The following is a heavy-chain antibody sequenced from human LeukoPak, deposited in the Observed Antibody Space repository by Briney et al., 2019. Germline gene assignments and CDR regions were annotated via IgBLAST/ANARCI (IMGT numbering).Heavy chain of an antibody. CDR2: ISWNSGSR. CDR3: AKAGRHSSSWIDY. V-gene: IGHV3-9*01. D-gene: IGHD6-13*01. CDR1: GFIFDDYA. J-gene: IGHJ4*02. Sequence: GGSLTLSCAASGFIFDDYAMYWVRQAPGKGLEWVSSISWNSGSRVYADSVKGRFTISRGNAKNSLYLQMNSLRAEDTALYYCAKAGRHSSSWIDYWGQGTLVTVSS.